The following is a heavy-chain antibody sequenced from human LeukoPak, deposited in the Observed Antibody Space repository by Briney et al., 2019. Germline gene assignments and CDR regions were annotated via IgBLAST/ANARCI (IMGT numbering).Heavy chain of an antibody. V-gene: IGHV1-46*01. CDR2: INPSGGST. CDR1: GYTFTSYY. Sequence: ASVKVSCKASGYTFTSYYMHWVRQAPGQGLEWMGIINPSGGSTSYAQKFQGRVTMTRDTSTSTVYMELSSLRSEDTAVYYCARDGRVPAARYYYYGMDVWGQGTTVTVSS. D-gene: IGHD2-2*01. J-gene: IGHJ6*02. CDR3: ARDGRVPAARYYYYGMDV.